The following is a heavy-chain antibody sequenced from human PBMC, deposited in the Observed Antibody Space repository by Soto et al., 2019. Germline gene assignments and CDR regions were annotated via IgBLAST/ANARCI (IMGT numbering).Heavy chain of an antibody. CDR1: GGTFSNYA. Sequence: QVRLVQSGAEVKKPGSSVKVSCQASGGTFSNYAISWVRQAPGQGLEWLGGIIPIHGTTNYAQNFQGRVTITADESTNTAYMELNRLTFEDTAVYYCVEWGALERRWESFDPWCQGTPVSVSS. D-gene: IGHD1-1*01. J-gene: IGHJ5*02. CDR2: IIPIHGTT. V-gene: IGHV1-69*01. CDR3: VEWGALERRWESFDP.